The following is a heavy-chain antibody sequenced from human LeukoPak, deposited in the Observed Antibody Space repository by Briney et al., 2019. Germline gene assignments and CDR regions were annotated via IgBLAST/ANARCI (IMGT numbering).Heavy chain of an antibody. D-gene: IGHD3-10*01. CDR2: INSDGSST. V-gene: IGHV3-74*01. CDR3: ASGGTMVRGVIFY. J-gene: IGHJ4*02. CDR1: GFTFSSYW. Sequence: QPGGSLRLSCAASGFTFSSYWMHWVRQAPGKGRGWVTRINSDGSSTSYADSVKGRFTISRDNAKNTLYLQMNSLRAEDTAVYYCASGGTMVRGVIFYWGQGTLVTVSS.